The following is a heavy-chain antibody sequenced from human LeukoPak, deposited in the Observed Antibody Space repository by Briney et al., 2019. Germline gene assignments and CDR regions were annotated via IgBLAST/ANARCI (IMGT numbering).Heavy chain of an antibody. J-gene: IGHJ4*02. CDR3: ATGGTVAGLFDY. D-gene: IGHD6-19*01. V-gene: IGHV1-46*01. Sequence: ASVKVSCKASGGTFSSYAISWVRQAPGQGLEWMGIINPSGGSTSYAQKFQGRVTMTRDTSTSTVYMELSSLRSEDTAVYYCATGGTVAGLFDYWGQGTLVTVSS. CDR1: GGTFSSYA. CDR2: INPSGGST.